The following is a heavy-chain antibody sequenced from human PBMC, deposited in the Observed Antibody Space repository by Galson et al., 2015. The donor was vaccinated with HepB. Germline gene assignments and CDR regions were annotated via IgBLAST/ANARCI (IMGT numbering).Heavy chain of an antibody. V-gene: IGHV7-4-1*02. J-gene: IGHJ4*02. Sequence: SVKVSCKASGYTFSRYGMNWVRQAPGQGPEWMGRINTNTGNPTYAQGFTGRFVFSLDTSVSTAYLQINSLKAEDTAVYFCARADGSGYYYVDYWGQGTLVTVSS. CDR3: ARADGSGYYYVDY. D-gene: IGHD3-22*01. CDR1: GYTFSRYG. CDR2: INTNTGNP.